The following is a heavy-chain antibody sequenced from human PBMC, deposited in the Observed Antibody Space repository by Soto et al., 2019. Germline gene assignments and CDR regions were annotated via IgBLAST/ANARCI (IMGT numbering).Heavy chain of an antibody. Sequence: PSQTLSLPFAISGDTVSSNSSACNCIRQSPSRGLEWLGRTYYRSKWYNDYAVSVKSRITINPDTSKNQFSLQLNSVTPEETAVYSCARLATIPTPYYYYYGMDVCGQGTTVTVSS. J-gene: IGHJ6*02. D-gene: IGHD5-12*01. CDR2: TYYRSKWYN. CDR1: GDTVSSNSSA. V-gene: IGHV6-1*01. CDR3: ARLATIPTPYYYYYGMDV.